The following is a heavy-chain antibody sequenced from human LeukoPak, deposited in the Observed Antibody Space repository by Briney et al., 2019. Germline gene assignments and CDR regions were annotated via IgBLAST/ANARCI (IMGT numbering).Heavy chain of an antibody. CDR2: ISAYNGNT. J-gene: IGHJ4*02. CDR3: ASGKIAVAGYRGVPFAFDY. V-gene: IGHV1-18*01. Sequence: ASVNVSCKASGYTFTSYGISWVRQAPGQGLEWMGWISAYNGNTNYAQKLQGRVTMTTDTSTSTAYMELRSLRSDDTAVYYCASGKIAVAGYRGVPFAFDYWGQGTLVTVSS. CDR1: GYTFTSYG. D-gene: IGHD6-19*01.